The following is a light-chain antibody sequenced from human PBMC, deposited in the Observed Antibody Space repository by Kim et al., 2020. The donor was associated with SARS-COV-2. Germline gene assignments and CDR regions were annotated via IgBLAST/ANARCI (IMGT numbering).Light chain of an antibody. Sequence: DIFMTQSPDSLAVSLGDRATINCKSSQNILFSSNNKNYLTWYQHKPGQPPKLLIYWASTRESGVPDRFSGSGSGTDFTLTISSLQAEDVAVYYCQQYYNTPFTFGQGTKLEIK. CDR2: WAS. CDR3: QQYYNTPFT. CDR1: QNILFSSNNKNY. J-gene: IGKJ2*01. V-gene: IGKV4-1*01.